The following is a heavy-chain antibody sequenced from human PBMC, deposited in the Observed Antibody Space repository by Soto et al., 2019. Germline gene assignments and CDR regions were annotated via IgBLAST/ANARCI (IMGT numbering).Heavy chain of an antibody. J-gene: IGHJ2*01. Sequence: QVQLVQSGAEVKKPGASVKVSCKASGYTFTSYDINWVRQATGQGLEWMGWMNPNSGNTGYAQKFQGRVTMTRNTSISTAYMELSSLGSEDTAVYYCARGSGYCSGGSCYSGLWYFDLWGRGTLVTVSS. V-gene: IGHV1-8*01. CDR3: ARGSGYCSGGSCYSGLWYFDL. D-gene: IGHD2-15*01. CDR2: MNPNSGNT. CDR1: GYTFTSYD.